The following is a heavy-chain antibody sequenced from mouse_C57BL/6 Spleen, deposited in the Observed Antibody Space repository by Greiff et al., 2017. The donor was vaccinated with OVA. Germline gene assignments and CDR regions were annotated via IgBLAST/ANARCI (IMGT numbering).Heavy chain of an antibody. CDR3: AREENDYGRAFWFAY. CDR2: IDPEDGET. J-gene: IGHJ3*01. CDR1: GFNIKDYY. D-gene: IGHD2-4*01. Sequence: EVQLQQSGAELVKPGASVKLSCTASGFNIKDYYMHWVKQRTEQGLEWIGRIDPEDGETKYAPKFQGKATITADTSSNTAYLKLSSLTSEDTAFYYCAREENDYGRAFWFAYWGQGTLVTVSA. V-gene: IGHV14-2*01.